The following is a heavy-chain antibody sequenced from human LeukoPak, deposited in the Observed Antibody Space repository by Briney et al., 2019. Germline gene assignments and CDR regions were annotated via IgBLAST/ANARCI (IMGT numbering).Heavy chain of an antibody. J-gene: IGHJ4*02. CDR2: IRYDGSNK. CDR3: AKSGIVVPFYFDY. V-gene: IGHV3-30*02. D-gene: IGHD3-22*01. CDR1: GFTFSSYG. Sequence: PGGSLRLSCAASGFTFSSYGMHWVRQAPGKGLEWVAFIRYDGSNKYYADSEKGRFTISRDNSKNTLYLQMNSLRAEDTAVYYCAKSGIVVPFYFDYWGQGTLVTVSS.